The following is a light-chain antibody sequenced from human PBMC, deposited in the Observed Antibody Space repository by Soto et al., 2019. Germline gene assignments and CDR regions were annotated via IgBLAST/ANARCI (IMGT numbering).Light chain of an antibody. CDR3: QHYNSYPEA. Sequence: DNVLPQSQATLSLSPGERATLSCRASRSLGNNWFAWYKLKPGRALRVLIDGASARATGIPDRFSGSGFGTDFNFTISCLQPDDFATFYCQHYNSYPEAFGGGTKVDI. CDR1: RSLGNNW. CDR2: GAS. V-gene: IGKV3D-7*01. J-gene: IGKJ4*02.